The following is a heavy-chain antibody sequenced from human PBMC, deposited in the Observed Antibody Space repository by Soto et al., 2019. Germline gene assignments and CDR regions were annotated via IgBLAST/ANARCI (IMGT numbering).Heavy chain of an antibody. Sequence: ASVKVSCKASGGTFSSYAISWVRQAPGQGLEWMGGIIPIFGTANYAQKFQGRVTITADKSTSTAYMELSSLRAEDTAVYYCAKDTTKGLPYGMDDWGQGTTVTVSS. CDR1: GGTFSSYA. V-gene: IGHV1-69*06. CDR2: IIPIFGTA. D-gene: IGHD1-1*01. CDR3: AKDTTKGLPYGMDD. J-gene: IGHJ6*02.